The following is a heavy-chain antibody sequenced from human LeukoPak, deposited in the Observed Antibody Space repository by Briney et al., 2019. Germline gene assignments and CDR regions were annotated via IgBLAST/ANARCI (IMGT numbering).Heavy chain of an antibody. CDR2: INRSGST. D-gene: IGHD2-2*01. Sequence: PSETLSLTCAVYGGSFSGYYWSWIRQPPGKGLEWIGEINRSGSTNYNPSLKSRVTISVDTSKNQFSLKLSSVTAADTAVYYCARGRGEIVVVPAPVPFDYWGQGTLVTVSS. V-gene: IGHV4-34*01. CDR3: ARGRGEIVVVPAPVPFDY. CDR1: GGSFSGYY. J-gene: IGHJ4*02.